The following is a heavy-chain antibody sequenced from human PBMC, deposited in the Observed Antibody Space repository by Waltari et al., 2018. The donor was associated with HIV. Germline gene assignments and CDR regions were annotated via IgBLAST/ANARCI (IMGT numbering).Heavy chain of an antibody. CDR3: ARGRSGYLYYFDY. D-gene: IGHD5-12*01. CDR1: GGSISSGSYY. Sequence: QVQLQESGPGLVKPSQTLSLTCTVPGGSISSGSYYWSWIRQPAGKGLEWIGRIYTSGSTNYNPSLKSRVTISVDTSKNQFSLKLSSVTAADTAVYYCARGRSGYLYYFDYWGQGTLVTVSS. J-gene: IGHJ4*02. CDR2: IYTSGST. V-gene: IGHV4-61*02.